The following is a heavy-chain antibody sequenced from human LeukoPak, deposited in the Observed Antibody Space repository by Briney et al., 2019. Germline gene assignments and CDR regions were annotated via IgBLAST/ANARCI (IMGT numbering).Heavy chain of an antibody. CDR2: INPNSGGT. Sequence: ASVKVSCKASGYTFTGYYMHWVRQAPGQGLEWMGWINPNSGGTNYAQKFRGRVTMTRDTSISTAYMELSRLRSDDTAVYYCAREEGAAADHDAFDIWGQGTMVTVSS. D-gene: IGHD6-13*01. V-gene: IGHV1-2*02. J-gene: IGHJ3*02. CDR1: GYTFTGYY. CDR3: AREEGAAADHDAFDI.